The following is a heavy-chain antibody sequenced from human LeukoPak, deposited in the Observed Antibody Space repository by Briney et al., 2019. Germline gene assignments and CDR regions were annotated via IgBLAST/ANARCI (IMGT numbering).Heavy chain of an antibody. V-gene: IGHV3-7*03. D-gene: IGHD5-18*01. CDR3: ARDAAMVDREAFDY. CDR2: IKQDGSEK. Sequence: GGSLRLSCAASGFTFSSYWMSWVRQAPGKGLEWVANIKQDGSEKYYLDSVKGRFTISRDNAKNSPYLQMNSLRAEDTAVYYCARDAAMVDREAFDYWGQGTLVTVSS. J-gene: IGHJ4*02. CDR1: GFTFSSYW.